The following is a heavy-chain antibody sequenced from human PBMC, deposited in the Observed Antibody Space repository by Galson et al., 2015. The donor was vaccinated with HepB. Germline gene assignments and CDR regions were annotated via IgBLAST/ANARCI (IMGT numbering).Heavy chain of an antibody. V-gene: IGHV5-51*01. CDR1: GYTFSTSW. CDR3: ARRNTSEKTQLWFLDS. CDR2: ISPGDSDI. Sequence: QSGAEVKKPGEPLKISCTASGYTFSTSWIAWVRQMPGRGLEWMGIISPGDSDITYSPSFQGQVTFSVDKSVNTAFLQWGSLKASDSGMYFCARRNTSEKTQLWFLDSWGQGTLVTVSS. D-gene: IGHD5-18*01. J-gene: IGHJ4*02.